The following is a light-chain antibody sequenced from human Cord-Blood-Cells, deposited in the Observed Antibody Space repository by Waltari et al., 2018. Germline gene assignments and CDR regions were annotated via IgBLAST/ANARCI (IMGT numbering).Light chain of an antibody. CDR3: QSYDSSNWV. CDR1: SGSIASNY. Sequence: NFMLTQPHSVSESPGKTVTISCTGSSGSIASNYVQWYQQRPGRAPTTVIYECNQRPSGVPDRFSGSIDSSSNSASLTISGLKTEDEADYYCQSYDSSNWVFGGGTKLTVL. V-gene: IGLV6-57*02. CDR2: ECN. J-gene: IGLJ3*02.